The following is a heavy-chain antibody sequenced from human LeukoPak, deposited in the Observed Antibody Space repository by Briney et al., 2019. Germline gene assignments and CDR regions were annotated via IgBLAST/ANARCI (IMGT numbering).Heavy chain of an antibody. Sequence: SETLSLTCTVSGGSISSSSYYWGWIRQPPGKGLEWIGSIYYSGSTYYNPSLKSRVTISVDTSMNQFSLKLSSVTAADTAVYYCAREYHYDILTGYYYFDYWGQGTLVTVSS. J-gene: IGHJ4*02. CDR1: GGSISSSSYY. D-gene: IGHD3-9*01. V-gene: IGHV4-39*07. CDR2: IYYSGST. CDR3: AREYHYDILTGYYYFDY.